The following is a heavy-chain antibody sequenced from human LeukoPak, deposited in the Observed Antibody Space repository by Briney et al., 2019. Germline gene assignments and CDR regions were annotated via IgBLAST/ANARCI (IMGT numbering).Heavy chain of an antibody. D-gene: IGHD3-3*01. CDR2: IYTSGST. CDR3: ARLRPLARWGGSYYDFWSGYSVLDY. Sequence: PSETLSLTCTVSGGSISSYYWSWIRQPAGKGLEWIGRIYTSGSTNYNPSLKSRVTMSVDTSKNQFSLKLSSVTAADTAVYYCARLRPLARWGGSYYDFWSGYSVLDYWGQGTLVTVSS. J-gene: IGHJ4*02. CDR1: GGSISSYY. V-gene: IGHV4-4*07.